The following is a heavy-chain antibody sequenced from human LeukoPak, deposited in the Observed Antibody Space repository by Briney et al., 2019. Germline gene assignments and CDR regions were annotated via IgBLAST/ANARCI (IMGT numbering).Heavy chain of an antibody. CDR3: ARGGSGWFDAFDI. CDR2: INPNSGGT. J-gene: IGHJ3*02. D-gene: IGHD6-19*01. CDR1: GGTFSSYA. V-gene: IGHV1-2*02. Sequence: ASVKVSCKASGGTFSSYAINWVRQAPGQGLEWMGWINPNSGGTNYAQKFQGRVTMTRDTSISTAYMELSRLRSDDTAVYYCARGGSGWFDAFDIWGQGTMVTVSS.